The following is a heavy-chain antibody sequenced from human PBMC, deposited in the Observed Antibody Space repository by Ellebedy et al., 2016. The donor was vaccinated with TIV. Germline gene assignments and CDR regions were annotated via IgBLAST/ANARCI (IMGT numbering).Heavy chain of an antibody. Sequence: GESLKISCKASGDTFSNFWIGWVRQLSGKGLEWMGSIYLSDSQTRYSPSFQGQVTMSADKSNSTAYLQWYSLRPSDTAIYYCARCCGDCYSYYWGQGTPVIVSS. CDR3: ARCCGDCYSYY. J-gene: IGHJ4*02. D-gene: IGHD2-21*02. V-gene: IGHV5-51*01. CDR2: IYLSDSQT. CDR1: GDTFSNFW.